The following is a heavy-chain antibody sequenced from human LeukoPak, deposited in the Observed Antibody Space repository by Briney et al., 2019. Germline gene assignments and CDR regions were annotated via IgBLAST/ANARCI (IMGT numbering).Heavy chain of an antibody. J-gene: IGHJ5*02. D-gene: IGHD3-10*01. Sequence: SETLSLTCAVSGGSISSYYWRWIRQPPGKGLEWIGYIYYSGSTSYNPSLKSRVTISVDTSKNQFSLKLSSVTAADTAVYYCASLDYYVSGGTWGQGPLVTVSS. V-gene: IGHV4-59*08. CDR1: GGSISSYY. CDR3: ASLDYYVSGGT. CDR2: IYYSGST.